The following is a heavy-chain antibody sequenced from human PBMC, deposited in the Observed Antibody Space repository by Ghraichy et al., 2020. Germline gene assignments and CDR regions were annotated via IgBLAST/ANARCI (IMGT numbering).Heavy chain of an antibody. Sequence: GGSLRLSCAVSGFTFSNYWMDWVRQAPGKGLEWVANIKQDGSEKYYVDSVKGRFTISRDNSKNSLYLQMHSLRAEDTAVYYCARRFLVVYDYSGYYCLDYWGQGTLVTVSS. CDR3: ARRFLVVYDYSGYYCLDY. V-gene: IGHV3-7*01. J-gene: IGHJ4*02. CDR2: IKQDGSEK. D-gene: IGHD3-22*01. CDR1: GFTFSNYW.